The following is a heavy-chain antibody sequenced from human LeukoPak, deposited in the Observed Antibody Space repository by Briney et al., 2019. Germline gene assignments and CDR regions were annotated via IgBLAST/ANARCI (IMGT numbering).Heavy chain of an antibody. V-gene: IGHV1-69*01. CDR1: GGTFSSYA. J-gene: IGHJ6*03. Sequence: SVKVSCKASGGTFSSYAMSWVRQAPGQGLEWMGEIIPIFGTANYAQKFQGRVTITADESTSTAYMELSSLRSEDTAVYYCARAGGIAAAGTYYYYYYYMDVWGKGTTVTVSS. CDR3: ARAGGIAAAGTYYYYYYYMDV. CDR2: IIPIFGTA. D-gene: IGHD6-13*01.